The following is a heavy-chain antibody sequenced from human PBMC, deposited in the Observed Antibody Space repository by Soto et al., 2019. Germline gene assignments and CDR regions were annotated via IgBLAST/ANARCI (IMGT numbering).Heavy chain of an antibody. J-gene: IGHJ4*02. Sequence: QVQLVESGGALVKPGGSLRLSCAASGFNFSDFYISWIRQAPGKGLEWVSFISATGETIYYAESVKGRFTISRDNAQKPPVLQMNSLRDADTAIYYCASQLRGCRRMYYFHAGGQGTLVKVSS. CDR3: ASQLRGCRRMYYFHA. V-gene: IGHV3-11*01. CDR2: ISATGETI. D-gene: IGHD5-12*01. CDR1: GFNFSDFY.